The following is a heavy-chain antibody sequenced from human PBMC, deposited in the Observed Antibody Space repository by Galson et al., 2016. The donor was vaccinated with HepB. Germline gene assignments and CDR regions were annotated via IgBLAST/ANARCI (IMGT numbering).Heavy chain of an antibody. D-gene: IGHD1-26*01. CDR1: GFSISSYA. CDR3: AGGTAWHHFNF. J-gene: IGHJ4*02. CDR2: INVNGETT. Sequence: SLRLSCAASGFSISSYAMRWVRQAPGKGLEWVSSINVNGETTYYADSVKGRFTISRDNSKNTLYLRMSSLRVEDAAIYFCAGGTAWHHFNFWGQGSLVIVSS. V-gene: IGHV3-23*01.